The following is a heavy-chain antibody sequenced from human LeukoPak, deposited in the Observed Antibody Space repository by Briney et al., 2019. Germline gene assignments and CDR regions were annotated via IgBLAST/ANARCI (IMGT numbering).Heavy chain of an antibody. J-gene: IGHJ3*01. Sequence: SQTLSLTCAISGDSVSSNSTACNWIRQSPSRGLEWLGRTYYRSKWYNDYAVSVKSRITINPDTSKNQFSLQLNSVTPEDTAVYYCARGGQGDGYSADEAFDFWGLGTMVTVSS. V-gene: IGHV6-1*01. CDR2: TYYRSKWYN. D-gene: IGHD5-24*01. CDR3: ARGGQGDGYSADEAFDF. CDR1: GDSVSSNSTA.